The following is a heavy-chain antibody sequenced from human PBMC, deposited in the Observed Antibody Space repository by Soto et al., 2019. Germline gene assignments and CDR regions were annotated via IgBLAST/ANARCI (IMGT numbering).Heavy chain of an antibody. CDR2: IYWNDDK. D-gene: IGHD3-10*01. Sequence: QITLKESGLSWGKPTQTFTWTSTSSGSQFGIVGGGVGGSVHPPGKPLEWLALIYWNDDKRYSPSLKSRLTITKDTSKNQVVLTMTNMDPVDTATYYCAHSLWFGELPWDYWGQGTLVTVSS. CDR3: AHSLWFGELPWDY. CDR1: GSQFGIVGGG. V-gene: IGHV2-5*01. J-gene: IGHJ4*02.